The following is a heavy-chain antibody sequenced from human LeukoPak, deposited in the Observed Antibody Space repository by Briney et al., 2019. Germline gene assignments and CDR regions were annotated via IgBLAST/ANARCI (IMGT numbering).Heavy chain of an antibody. CDR1: GGTFSSYA. Sequence: SVKVSCKASGGTFSSYAISWVRQAPGQGLEWMGGIIPIFGTANYAQKFQGRVTITADESTSTAYMELSSLRSEDTAVYYCARGHYYDSSGLYYFDYWGQGTLVTVSS. V-gene: IGHV1-69*13. D-gene: IGHD3-22*01. CDR3: ARGHYYDSSGLYYFDY. CDR2: IIPIFGTA. J-gene: IGHJ4*02.